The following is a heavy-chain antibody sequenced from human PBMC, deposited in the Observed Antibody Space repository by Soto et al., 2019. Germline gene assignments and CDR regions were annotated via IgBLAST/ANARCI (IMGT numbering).Heavy chain of an antibody. CDR3: AKGAVARYYDYIWGSYPSLYFDY. Sequence: GGSLRLSCAASGFTFSSYAMSWVRQAPGKGLEWVSAIGGSGGSTYYADSVKGRFTISRDNSKNTLYLQMNSLRAEDTAVYYCAKGAVARYYDYIWGSYPSLYFDYWGQGTLVTVSS. V-gene: IGHV3-23*01. J-gene: IGHJ4*02. CDR2: IGGSGGST. CDR1: GFTFSSYA. D-gene: IGHD3-16*02.